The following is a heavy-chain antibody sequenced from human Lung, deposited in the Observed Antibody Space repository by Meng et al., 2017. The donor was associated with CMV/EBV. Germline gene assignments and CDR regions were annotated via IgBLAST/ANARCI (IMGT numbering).Heavy chain of an antibody. V-gene: IGHV4-61*01. CDR2: IYYSGST. J-gene: IGHJ3*02. D-gene: IGHD2-2*01. CDR1: GGSVSSGSYY. CDR3: ARDIYHTDIVVVRSDAFDI. Sequence: SXTXSLXCTVSGGSVSSGSYYWSWIRQPPGKGLEWIGYIYYSGSTYYNPSLKSRVTISVDTSKNQFSLKLSSVTAADTDVYYCARDIYHTDIVVVRSDAFDIWXQGTXVTVSS.